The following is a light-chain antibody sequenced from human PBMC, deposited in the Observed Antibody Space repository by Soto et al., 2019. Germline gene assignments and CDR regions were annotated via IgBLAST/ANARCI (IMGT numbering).Light chain of an antibody. V-gene: IGLV1-44*01. J-gene: IGLJ3*02. Sequence: QSVLTQPPSASGTPGQRVTISCSGSRSNIESNTVNWYQQLPGTAPKLLIFNNNQWPSGVPDRFSGSKSGTSASLGISGLQSGDEADYYCAAWDDSLNGGVFGGGTKLTVL. CDR2: NNN. CDR3: AAWDDSLNGGV. CDR1: RSNIESNT.